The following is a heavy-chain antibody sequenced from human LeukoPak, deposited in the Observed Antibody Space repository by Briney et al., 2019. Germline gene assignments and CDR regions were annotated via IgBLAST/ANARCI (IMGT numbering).Heavy chain of an antibody. D-gene: IGHD6-19*01. Sequence: ASVKVSCKASGYTFRGHYMHWVRQAPGQGLEWMGWINPNSGGTKYAQKFQGRVTMTTDTSISTAYMELSRLRSDDTAVFYCARGLEQWLTLYYFDYWGQGTLVTVSS. CDR2: INPNSGGT. CDR1: GYTFRGHY. V-gene: IGHV1-2*02. J-gene: IGHJ4*02. CDR3: ARGLEQWLTLYYFDY.